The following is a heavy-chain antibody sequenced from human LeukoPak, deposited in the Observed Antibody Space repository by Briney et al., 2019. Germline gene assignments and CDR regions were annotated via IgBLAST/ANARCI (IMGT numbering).Heavy chain of an antibody. CDR1: GFTVSGNF. CDR2: IYSGGST. CDR3: TRVVYSSGYSQGFDI. J-gene: IGHJ3*02. V-gene: IGHV3-66*01. Sequence: GGSLRLSCAASGFTVSGNFMSWVRQAPGKGLDWVSVIYSGGSTYYADSVKGRFTISRDNSKNTLYLQMNSLRAEDMAVYYCTRVVYSSGYSQGFDIWGQGTMVTVSS. D-gene: IGHD6-19*01.